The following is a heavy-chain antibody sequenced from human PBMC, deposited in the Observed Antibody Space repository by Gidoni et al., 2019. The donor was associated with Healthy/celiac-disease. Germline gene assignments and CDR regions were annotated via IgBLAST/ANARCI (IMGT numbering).Heavy chain of an antibody. V-gene: IGHV1-69*01. CDR1: GGTFSSYA. CDR3: ARDRTGTTIRWYYGMDV. Sequence: QVQLVQSGAEVKKPGSSVKVSCKASGGTFSSYAISWVRQAPGQGLEWMGGIIPIFGTANYAQKFQGRVTITADESTSTAYMELSSLRSEDTAVYYCARDRTGTTIRWYYGMDVWGQGTTVTVSS. D-gene: IGHD1-1*01. CDR2: IIPIFGTA. J-gene: IGHJ6*02.